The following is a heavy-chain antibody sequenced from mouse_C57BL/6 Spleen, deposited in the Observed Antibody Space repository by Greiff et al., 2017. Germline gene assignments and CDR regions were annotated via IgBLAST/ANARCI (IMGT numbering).Heavy chain of an antibody. CDR2: ISDGGSYT. CDR1: GFTFSSYA. J-gene: IGHJ1*03. V-gene: IGHV5-4*01. Sequence: EVKLVESGGGLVKPGGSLKLSCAASGFTFSSYAMSWVRQTPEKRLEWVATISDGGSYTYYPDNVKGRFTISRDNAKNNLYLQMSHLKSEDTAMYYCARETTVVANLYWYFDVWGTGTTVTVAS. CDR3: ARETTVVANLYWYFDV. D-gene: IGHD1-1*01.